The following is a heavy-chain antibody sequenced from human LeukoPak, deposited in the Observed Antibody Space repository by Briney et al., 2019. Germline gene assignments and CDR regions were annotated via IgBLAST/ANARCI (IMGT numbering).Heavy chain of an antibody. D-gene: IGHD4-11*01. CDR2: ISGGGASI. CDR3: AKTGSNRRNYYYYYMDV. Sequence: GGSLRLSCAASGFTFSSYAMSWVRQAPGKGLEWVSTISGGGASIYYADSVKGRFTISRDNSKNTLYLQMNSLRAEDTAVYYCAKTGSNRRNYYYYYMDVWGKGTTVTVSS. J-gene: IGHJ6*03. CDR1: GFTFSSYA. V-gene: IGHV3-23*01.